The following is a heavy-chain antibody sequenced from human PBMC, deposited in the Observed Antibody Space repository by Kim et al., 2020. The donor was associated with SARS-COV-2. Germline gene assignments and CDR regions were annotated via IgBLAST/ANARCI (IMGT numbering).Heavy chain of an antibody. D-gene: IGHD6-13*01. V-gene: IGHV1-8*01. Sequence: QKFQGRVTMTRNTSISTAYMELSSLRSEDTAVYYCARGVFRSRRPNWFDPWGQGTLVTVSS. CDR3: ARGVFRSRRPNWFDP. J-gene: IGHJ5*02.